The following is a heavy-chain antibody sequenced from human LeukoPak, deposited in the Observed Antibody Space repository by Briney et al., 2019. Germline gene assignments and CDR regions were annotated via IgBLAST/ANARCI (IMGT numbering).Heavy chain of an antibody. CDR2: INHSGST. CDR3: ARKGYYYDSSGPYYFDY. D-gene: IGHD3-22*01. Sequence: SETLFLTCAVYGGSFSGYYWSWIRQPPGKGLEWIGEINHSGSTNYNPSLKSRVTISVDTSKNQFSLKLSSVTAADTAVYYCARKGYYYDSSGPYYFDYWGQGTLVTVSS. CDR1: GGSFSGYY. J-gene: IGHJ4*02. V-gene: IGHV4-34*01.